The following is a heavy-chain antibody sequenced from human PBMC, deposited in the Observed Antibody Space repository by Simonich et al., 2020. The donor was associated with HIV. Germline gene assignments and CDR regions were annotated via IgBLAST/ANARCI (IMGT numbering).Heavy chain of an antibody. CDR2: INPNSGGT. D-gene: IGHD6-13*01. CDR3: ARGPQQVVPVFDAFDI. Sequence: QVQLVQSGAAVKKPGASVKVSCQASGYTFTDYYMHWVRQAPGQGLGWVGWINPNSGGTNNDQKFQGRVTMTRDTSISTASMELSRLRSDDTAVYYCARGPQQVVPVFDAFDIWGPRTMVTVSS. CDR1: GYTFTDYY. J-gene: IGHJ3*02. V-gene: IGHV1-2*02.